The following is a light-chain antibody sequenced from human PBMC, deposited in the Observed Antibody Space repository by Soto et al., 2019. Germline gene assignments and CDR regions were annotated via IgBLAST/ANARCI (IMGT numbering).Light chain of an antibody. V-gene: IGKV3-20*01. CDR2: GAS. Sequence: EIVLTQSPGTLSLSPGEGATLSCRASQSVSSSYLAWYQQKPGQAPRLLIYGASSRATGIPDRFSGSGSGTDFTLTISRLEPEDFAVYYGKQYGSSPLTFCGGTKVEIK. J-gene: IGKJ4*01. CDR1: QSVSSSY. CDR3: KQYGSSPLT.